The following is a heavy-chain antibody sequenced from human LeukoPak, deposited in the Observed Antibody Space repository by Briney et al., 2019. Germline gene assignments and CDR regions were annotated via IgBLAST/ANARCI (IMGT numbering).Heavy chain of an antibody. D-gene: IGHD3-10*01. CDR1: GFIFDDAV. V-gene: IGHV3-9*01. CDR2: VSRKSDYR. CDR3: AKERYDGSGAAYDN. Sequence: GGSLRLSCAASGFIFDDAVMHWVRQAPGKGLEWVSGVSRKSDYRAYADSVKGRFTISRDNARNSLYLQMNSLRAEDTALYYCAKERYDGSGAAYDNWGQGTLVTVSS. J-gene: IGHJ4*02.